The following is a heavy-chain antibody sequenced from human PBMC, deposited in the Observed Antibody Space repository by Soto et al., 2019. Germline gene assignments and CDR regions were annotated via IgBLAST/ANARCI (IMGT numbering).Heavy chain of an antibody. J-gene: IGHJ4*02. V-gene: IGHV4-59*01. Sequence: SETLSLTCTVSGGSISSYYWSWIRQPPGKGLEWIGYIDYSGSTNYNPSLKSRVTISVDTSKNQFSLKLSSVTAADTAVYYCAREWGGYPDYSGQGTLVIVSS. CDR3: AREWGGYPDY. CDR1: GGSISSYY. D-gene: IGHD6-25*01. CDR2: IDYSGST.